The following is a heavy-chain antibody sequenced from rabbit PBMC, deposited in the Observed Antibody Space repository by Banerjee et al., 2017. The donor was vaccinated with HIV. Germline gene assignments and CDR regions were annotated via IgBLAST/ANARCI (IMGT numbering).Heavy chain of an antibody. CDR3: ARSNDWGLECFHV. Sequence: QEQLEESGGVLVKPEGSLTLAWRASGFSFSNKYVMCWVRQAPGKGLEWTACINSSSCNTVYASWAKGRFTISKTSSSTVTLQMTSLTAADTATYFCARSNDWGLECFHVWGPGTLVTVS. CDR1: GFSFSNKYV. J-gene: IGHJ4*01. V-gene: IGHV1S45*01. D-gene: IGHD4-1*01. CDR2: INSSSCNT.